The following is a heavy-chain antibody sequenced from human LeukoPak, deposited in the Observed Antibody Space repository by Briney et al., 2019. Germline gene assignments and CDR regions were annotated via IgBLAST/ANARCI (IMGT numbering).Heavy chain of an antibody. J-gene: IGHJ4*02. CDR1: GFTVSSNY. Sequence: GESLKISCAASGFTVSSNYMSWVRQAPGKGLEWVSVIYSSGSTYYADSVEGRFTISRDNSKNTLYLQMNSLRADDTAVYYCARDRGGPEGDWGQGTLVTVSS. CDR3: ARDRGGPEGD. V-gene: IGHV3-53*01. D-gene: IGHD2-15*01. CDR2: IYSSGST.